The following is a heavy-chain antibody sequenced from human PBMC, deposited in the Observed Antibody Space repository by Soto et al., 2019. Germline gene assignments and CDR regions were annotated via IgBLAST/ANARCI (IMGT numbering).Heavy chain of an antibody. CDR3: ARASQMVINPYYYGMDI. D-gene: IGHD3-22*01. CDR2: ISPNTGST. J-gene: IGHJ6*02. V-gene: IGHV1-2*02. Sequence: SVKVSCKASGYSFNRYYIHWVRQAPGPGLEWLGWISPNTGSTTYAQKFRGRVTMTRDTSLSTAYMELSSLTSDDTGVYYCARASQMVINPYYYGMDIWGQGTTVTVSS. CDR1: GYSFNRYY.